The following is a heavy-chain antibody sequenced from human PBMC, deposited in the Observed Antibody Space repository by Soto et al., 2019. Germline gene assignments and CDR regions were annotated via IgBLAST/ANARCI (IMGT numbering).Heavy chain of an antibody. Sequence: EVQLVESGGGLVQPGGSLRLSCVASGFTVSSKYMSWVRQAPGKGLEWVSVIYSGGSTYYADSVKGRFTISRDNSKNPLYLRMTSLRAEDTVVYYFAREVLQWFGEAPPPWGQGTLVIVSS. CDR2: IYSGGST. V-gene: IGHV3-66*01. D-gene: IGHD3-10*01. J-gene: IGHJ5*02. CDR3: AREVLQWFGEAPPP. CDR1: GFTVSSKY.